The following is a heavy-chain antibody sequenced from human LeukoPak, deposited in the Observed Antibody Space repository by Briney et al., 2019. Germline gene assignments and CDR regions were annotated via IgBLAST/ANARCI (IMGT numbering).Heavy chain of an antibody. CDR3: ATRYCSSTICYAFDY. Sequence: GGSLRLSCAASGFTFSSYWMSWVRQAPGKGLEWVANIKQDGSEKYYVDSVKGRFTISRDNAKNSLYLQMNSLRAEDTAVYYCATRYCSSTICYAFDYWGQGTLVTVS. D-gene: IGHD2-2*01. V-gene: IGHV3-7*01. CDR2: IKQDGSEK. J-gene: IGHJ4*02. CDR1: GFTFSSYW.